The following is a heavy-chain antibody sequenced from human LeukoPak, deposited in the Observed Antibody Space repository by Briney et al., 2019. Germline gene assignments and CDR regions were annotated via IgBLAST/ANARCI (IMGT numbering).Heavy chain of an antibody. D-gene: IGHD3-22*01. Sequence: GASVKVSCKASGYTFTSYGISWVRQAPGQGLEWMGWISAYNGNTNYAQKLQGRVTMTTDTSTSTAYMELRSLRSDDTAVYYCARANHDPYYYDSSGYPWYFDYWGQGTLVTVSS. CDR3: ARANHDPYYYDSSGYPWYFDY. V-gene: IGHV1-18*01. CDR2: ISAYNGNT. J-gene: IGHJ4*02. CDR1: GYTFTSYG.